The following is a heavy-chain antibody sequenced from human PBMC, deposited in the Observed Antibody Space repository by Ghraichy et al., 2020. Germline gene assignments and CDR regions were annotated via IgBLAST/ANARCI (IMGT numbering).Heavy chain of an antibody. CDR3: AINLSRSEETVGYISWNYRLDV. Sequence: GGSLRLSCAASGFTFSGSSIHWVRQASGKGLEWVARISTKPNNYATAYTVSVKDRFTISRNDSENTAYLQMNSLKTEDAAVYYCAINLSRSEETVGYISWNYRLDVWSQGTTDTVS. CDR1: GFTFSGSS. V-gene: IGHV3-73*01. D-gene: IGHD1-26*01. CDR2: ISTKPNNYAT. J-gene: IGHJ6*02.